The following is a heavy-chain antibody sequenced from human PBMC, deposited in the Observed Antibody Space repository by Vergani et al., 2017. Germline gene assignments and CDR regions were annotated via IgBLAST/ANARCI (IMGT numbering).Heavy chain of an antibody. CDR2: INPSGGHT. J-gene: IGHJ3*02. CDR1: VYTFSNYY. V-gene: IGHV1-46*01. Sequence: QVQVVQSGAEVKKSGASVKVSCKTSVYTFSNYYMHWVRQAPGQGLEWMGIINPSGGHTNYAQKFQGRVTMTRDTSTSTAYMELSSLRSEDTAVYYCARDRDYGDYGAFDIWGQGTMVTVSS. D-gene: IGHD4-17*01. CDR3: ARDRDYGDYGAFDI.